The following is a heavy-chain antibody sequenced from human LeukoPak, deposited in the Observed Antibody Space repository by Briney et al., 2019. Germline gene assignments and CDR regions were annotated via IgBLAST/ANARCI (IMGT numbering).Heavy chain of an antibody. CDR3: MGGHGWLPEN. J-gene: IGHJ4*02. Sequence: GGSLRLSCAGSGFTFSSYWMNWVRQAPGKGLEWVAIIKKDGNEAFYVDSVKGRFTISRDNVENSLYLQMNSLRVEDTAVYYCMGGHGWLPENWGQGTLVTVSS. CDR2: IKKDGNEA. V-gene: IGHV3-7*01. CDR1: GFTFSSYW. D-gene: IGHD3-22*01.